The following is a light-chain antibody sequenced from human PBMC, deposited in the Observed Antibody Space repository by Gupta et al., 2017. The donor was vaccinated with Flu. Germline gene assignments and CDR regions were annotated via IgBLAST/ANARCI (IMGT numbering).Light chain of an antibody. V-gene: IGKV3-20*01. Sequence: ERATRSCRASQTRRSSDLAWYQKKTGQEPRILIYDASSRATGIPDRGSGSGSGTDFTLTISRLEPEDFAVYYCQQYGSAPFTFGPGTKVDIK. CDR2: DAS. J-gene: IGKJ3*01. CDR1: QTRRSSD. CDR3: QQYGSAPFT.